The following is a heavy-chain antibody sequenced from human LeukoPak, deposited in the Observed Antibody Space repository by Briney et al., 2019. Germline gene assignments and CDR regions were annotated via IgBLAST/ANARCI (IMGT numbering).Heavy chain of an antibody. Sequence: GGSLRLSCAASGFTFDDYAMHWVRQAPGKGLEWVSGISWNSGSIGYADSVKGRFTISRDNAKNTLYLQMNSLRAEDTAVYYCAKAPPRHYYDSKGNAEYFQHWGQGTLVTVSS. CDR2: ISWNSGSI. J-gene: IGHJ1*01. D-gene: IGHD3-22*01. CDR1: GFTFDDYA. CDR3: AKAPPRHYYDSKGNAEYFQH. V-gene: IGHV3-9*01.